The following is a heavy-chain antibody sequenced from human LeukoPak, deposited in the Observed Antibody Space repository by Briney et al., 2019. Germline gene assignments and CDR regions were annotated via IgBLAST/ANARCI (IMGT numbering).Heavy chain of an antibody. V-gene: IGHV3-7*01. CDR2: IKQDGSEK. Sequence: PGGSLRLSCAASGFTFSSYWMSWVRQAPGKGLEWVANIKQDGSEKYYVDSVKGRFTISRDNAKNSLYLQMNSLRAEDMAVYYCARVVSFGAFDIWGQGTMVTVSS. CDR3: ARVVSFGAFDI. J-gene: IGHJ3*02. CDR1: GFTFSSYW. D-gene: IGHD3-3*01.